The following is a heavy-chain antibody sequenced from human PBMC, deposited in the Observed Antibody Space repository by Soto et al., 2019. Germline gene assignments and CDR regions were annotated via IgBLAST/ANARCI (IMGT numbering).Heavy chain of an antibody. D-gene: IGHD3-3*01. Sequence: QVQLVQSGAEVKKPGSSVKVSCKASGGTFSSYAISWVRQAPGQGLEWMGGISLIFVTANYAQKFQGRVMITADESTSTAYMELSSMRSEDTAVYYCAREVYYDFWSGYHHWGQGTLVTVSS. CDR2: ISLIFVTA. CDR1: GGTFSSYA. V-gene: IGHV1-69*01. CDR3: AREVYYDFWSGYHH. J-gene: IGHJ5*02.